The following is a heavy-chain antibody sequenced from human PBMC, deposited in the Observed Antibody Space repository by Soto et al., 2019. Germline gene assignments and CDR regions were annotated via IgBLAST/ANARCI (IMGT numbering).Heavy chain of an antibody. CDR2: IYYSGST. CDR1: GGSISSSSYY. CDR3: ASTGYYYDSSGTA. V-gene: IGHV4-39*01. J-gene: IGHJ1*01. Sequence: PSETLSLTCTVSGGSISSSSYYWGWIRQPPGKGLEWIGSIYYSGSTYYNPSLKSRVTISVDTSKNQFSLKLSSVTAADTAVYYCASTGYYYDSSGTAWGQGTLVTVSS. D-gene: IGHD3-22*01.